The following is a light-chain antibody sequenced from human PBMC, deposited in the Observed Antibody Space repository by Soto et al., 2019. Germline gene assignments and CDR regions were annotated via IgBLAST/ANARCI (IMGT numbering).Light chain of an antibody. V-gene: IGKV1-5*03. J-gene: IGKJ2*01. CDR2: EAS. CDR3: QQYNSYNT. CDR1: QNIGSR. Sequence: DIQMTQSPSTLSVSVGDRVTITCRASQNIGSRLAWYQQKLGKAPKLLIYEASTLDTGVPSRFSGSGSGTEFTLTISRLQADDFATYLCQQYNSYNTFGQGTKLEIE.